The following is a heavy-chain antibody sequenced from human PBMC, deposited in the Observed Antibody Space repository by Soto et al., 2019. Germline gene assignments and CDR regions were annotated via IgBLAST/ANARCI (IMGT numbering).Heavy chain of an antibody. CDR3: ARRTVVAAPFYYYYGMDV. CDR1: GGSISSSSYY. J-gene: IGHJ6*02. CDR2: IYYSGST. Sequence: PSETLSLTCTVSGGSISSSSYYWGWIRQPPWKGLEWIGSIYYSGSTYYNPSLKSRVTISVDTSKNQFSLKLSSVTAADTAVYYCARRTVVAAPFYYYYGMDVWGQGXTVTVSS. D-gene: IGHD2-21*01. V-gene: IGHV4-39*01.